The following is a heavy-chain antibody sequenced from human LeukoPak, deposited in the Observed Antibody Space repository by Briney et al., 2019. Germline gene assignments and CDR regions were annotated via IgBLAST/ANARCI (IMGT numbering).Heavy chain of an antibody. V-gene: IGHV1-69*05. J-gene: IGHJ4*02. CDR3: ARLWELRIGDY. D-gene: IGHD1-26*01. Sequence: SVRVSCKASGGTFSSYAISWVRQAPGQGLEWMGRIIPIFGTANYAQKFQGRVTITTDESTSTAYMELSSLRSEDTAVYYCARLWELRIGDYWGQGTLVTVSS. CDR1: GGTFSSYA. CDR2: IIPIFGTA.